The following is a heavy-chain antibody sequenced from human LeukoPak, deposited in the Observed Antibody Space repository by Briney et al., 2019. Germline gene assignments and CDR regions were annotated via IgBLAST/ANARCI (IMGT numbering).Heavy chain of an antibody. Sequence: SETLSLTCAVYGGSFSGYYWSWIRQPPGKGLEWIGEINHSGSTNYNPSLKSRVTISVDTSKNQFSLKLSSVTAADTAVYYCARGHKYYDFWSGYYPPFDYWGQETLVTVSS. D-gene: IGHD3-3*01. CDR2: INHSGST. V-gene: IGHV4-34*01. CDR3: ARGHKYYDFWSGYYPPFDY. CDR1: GGSFSGYY. J-gene: IGHJ4*02.